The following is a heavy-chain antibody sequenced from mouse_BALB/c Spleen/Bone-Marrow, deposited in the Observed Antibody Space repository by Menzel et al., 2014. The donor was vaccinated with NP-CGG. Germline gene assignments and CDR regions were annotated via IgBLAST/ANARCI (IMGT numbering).Heavy chain of an antibody. CDR2: VNPNIGGT. CDR3: ARDRWYY. V-gene: IGHV1-22*01. Sequence: EVQLQQSGPELVKPGASVKISCKTSGYTFTDYTLHWVKQSHGKGLEWIGGVNPNIGGTSYNQKFKGKASLTVNKSSTTAYMELRSLTSEDSAVYYCARDRWYYWGQGTTLTVSS. CDR1: GYTFTDYT. J-gene: IGHJ2*01. D-gene: IGHD2-3*01.